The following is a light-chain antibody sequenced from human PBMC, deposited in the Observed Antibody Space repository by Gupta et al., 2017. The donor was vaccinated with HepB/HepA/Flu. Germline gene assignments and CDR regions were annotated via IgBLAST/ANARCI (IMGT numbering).Light chain of an antibody. Sequence: DIQMTQSPSTLSASVGDRVTITCRASQSISSWLAWYQQRPGKAPKLLIYKASSLHSGVPSRFSGGGSGTEFTLTISSLQPDDFATYYCQQYDTFSATFGQGTKVEIK. CDR1: QSISSW. CDR3: QQYDTFSAT. J-gene: IGKJ1*01. CDR2: KAS. V-gene: IGKV1-5*03.